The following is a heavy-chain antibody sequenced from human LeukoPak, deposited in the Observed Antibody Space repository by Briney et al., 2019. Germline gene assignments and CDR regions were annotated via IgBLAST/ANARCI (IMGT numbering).Heavy chain of an antibody. V-gene: IGHV4-59*12. CDR2: IYYSGST. J-gene: IGHJ6*02. Sequence: SETLSLICTVSGDSISSYYWSWIRQPPGKGLEWIGYIYYSGSTNYNPSLKSRVTMSVDTSKNQFSLRLSSVTAADTAVYYCARGSGYGDYYYGMDVWGQGTTVTVSS. CDR1: GDSISSYY. D-gene: IGHD3-3*01. CDR3: ARGSGYGDYYYGMDV.